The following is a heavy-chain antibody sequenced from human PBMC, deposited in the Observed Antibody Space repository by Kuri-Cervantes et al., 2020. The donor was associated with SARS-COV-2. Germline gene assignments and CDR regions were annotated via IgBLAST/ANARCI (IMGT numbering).Heavy chain of an antibody. V-gene: IGHV3-13*03. J-gene: IGHJ2*01. CDR1: GFTFSSYD. D-gene: IGHD6-13*01. CDR2: IGTAGDT. Sequence: GGSLRLFCAACGFTFSSYDMHWVRQATGKGLEWVSAIGTAGDTYYPGSVKGQFTISRENAKNSLYLQMNSLKTEDTAVYYCARDWAAAGSGDMWYFDLWGRGTLVTVSS. CDR3: ARDWAAAGSGDMWYFDL.